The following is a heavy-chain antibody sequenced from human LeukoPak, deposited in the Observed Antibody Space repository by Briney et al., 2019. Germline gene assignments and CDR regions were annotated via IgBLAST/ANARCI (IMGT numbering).Heavy chain of an antibody. D-gene: IGHD7-27*01. V-gene: IGHV4-38-2*02. Sequence: SETLSLTCTVSGYSITSGYYWGWIRQPPGRGLQWNGTIYHTGSTHYNPSLKSRVTISVDPSKNQFSLKLTSVTAADTAVYYCARDLSKVSGAHSSPFDSWGQGTLVTVSS. CDR3: ARDLSKVSGAHSSPFDS. J-gene: IGHJ4*02. CDR2: IYHTGST. CDR1: GYSITSGYY.